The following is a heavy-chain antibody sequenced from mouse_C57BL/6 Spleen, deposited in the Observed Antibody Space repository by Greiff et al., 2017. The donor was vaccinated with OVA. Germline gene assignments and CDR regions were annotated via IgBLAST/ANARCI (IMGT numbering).Heavy chain of an antibody. CDR1: GYAFSSSW. Sequence: QVHVKQSGPELVKPGASVKLSCKASGYAFSSSWMNWVKQRPGKGLEWIGRIYPGDGDTNYNGKFKGKATLTADKSSSTAYMQLSSLTSEDSAVYFCARLTDDGYYLWGQGTTLTVSS. CDR2: IYPGDGDT. D-gene: IGHD2-3*01. J-gene: IGHJ2*01. CDR3: ARLTDDGYYL. V-gene: IGHV1-82*01.